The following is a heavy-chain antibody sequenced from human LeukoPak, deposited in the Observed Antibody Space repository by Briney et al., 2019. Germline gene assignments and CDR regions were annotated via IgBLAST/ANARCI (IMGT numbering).Heavy chain of an antibody. CDR3: ARESSVGATSV. D-gene: IGHD1-26*01. CDR1: GYTFTSYY. V-gene: IGHV1-46*01. J-gene: IGHJ4*02. CDR2: INPSGGST. Sequence: ASVKGSSKASGYTFTSYYMHWVRQAPGQGLEWMGIINPSGGSTSYAQKFQGRVTMTRDTSTSTVYMELSSLRSEDTALYYCARESSVGATSVWGQGTLVTVSS.